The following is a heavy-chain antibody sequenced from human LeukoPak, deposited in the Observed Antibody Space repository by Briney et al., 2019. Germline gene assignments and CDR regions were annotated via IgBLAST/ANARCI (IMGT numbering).Heavy chain of an antibody. Sequence: GGSLRLSCAASGFTFSSYGMSWVRRAPGKGLEWVSAISGSGGSTYYADSVKGRFTISRDNSKNTLYLQMNSLRAEDTAVYYCAKDSIDSSGFLDYWGQGTLVTVSS. CDR3: AKDSIDSSGFLDY. D-gene: IGHD3-22*01. CDR1: GFTFSSYG. CDR2: ISGSGGST. J-gene: IGHJ4*02. V-gene: IGHV3-23*01.